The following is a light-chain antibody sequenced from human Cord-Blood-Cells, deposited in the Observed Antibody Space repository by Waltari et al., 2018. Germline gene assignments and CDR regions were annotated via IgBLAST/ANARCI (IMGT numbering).Light chain of an antibody. CDR1: QSVSSSY. V-gene: IGKV3-20*01. J-gene: IGKJ1*01. Sequence: EIVLTQSPGTLSLSPGERATLSGRASQSVSSSYLAWYQQKPGQAPRLLIYGASSRATGIPDRFSGSGSGTDFTLTISRLEPEDFAVYYCQQYGGSPWTFGQGTKVEIK. CDR3: QQYGGSPWT. CDR2: GAS.